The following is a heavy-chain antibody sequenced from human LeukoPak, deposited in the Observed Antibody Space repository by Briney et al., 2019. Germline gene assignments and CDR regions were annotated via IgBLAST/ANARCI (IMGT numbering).Heavy chain of an antibody. CDR3: AREIAARVSYYYMDV. CDR2: IKQDGSEK. V-gene: IGHV3-7*01. Sequence: GGSLRLSCAASGFTFSSYWMSWVRQAPGKGLEWVANIKQDGSEKYYVDSVKGRFTISRDNAKNSLYLQMNSLRAEDTAVYYCAREIAARVSYYYMDVWGKGTTVTVSS. D-gene: IGHD6-6*01. CDR1: GFTFSSYW. J-gene: IGHJ6*03.